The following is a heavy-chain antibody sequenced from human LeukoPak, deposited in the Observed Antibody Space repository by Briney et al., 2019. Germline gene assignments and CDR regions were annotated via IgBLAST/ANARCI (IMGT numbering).Heavy chain of an antibody. CDR3: ARAPHFDWLLSVYFYMDV. CDR2: ISSSGSTI. CDR1: GFTFSDYY. J-gene: IGHJ6*03. D-gene: IGHD3-9*01. V-gene: IGHV3-11*04. Sequence: PGGSLRLSCAASGFTFSDYYMSWIRQAPGKGLEWVSYISSSGSTIYYADSVKGRFTISRDNAKNSLYLQMNSLRAEDTAVYCCARAPHFDWLLSVYFYMDVWGKGTTVTVSS.